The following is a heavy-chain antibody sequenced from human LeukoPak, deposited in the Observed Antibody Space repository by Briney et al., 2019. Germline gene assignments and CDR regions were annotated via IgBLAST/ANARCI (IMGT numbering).Heavy chain of an antibody. CDR2: ISGSGGTT. V-gene: IGHV3-23*01. Sequence: GGSLRLSCAASGFTFNYYAMTWVRQAPGKGLEWVSAISGSGGTTFYADSVKGRFTISRDNSKNTLYLQMNSLRAEDTAVYYCARSIGPLDYWGQGTLVTVSS. CDR3: ARSIGPLDY. CDR1: GFTFNYYA. J-gene: IGHJ4*02. D-gene: IGHD3-10*01.